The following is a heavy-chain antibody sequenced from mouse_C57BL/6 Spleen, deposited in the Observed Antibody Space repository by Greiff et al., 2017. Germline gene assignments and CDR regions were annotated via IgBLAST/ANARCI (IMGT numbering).Heavy chain of an antibody. CDR2: IHPSDSDT. CDR1: GYTFTSYW. V-gene: IGHV1-74*01. CDR3: ATDSSGYPYYCAMDY. D-gene: IGHD3-2*02. Sequence: QVQLQQPGAELVKPGASVKVSCKASGYTFTSYWMHWVKQRPGPGLEWIGRIHPSDSDTNYNQKFQGKATLTVDKSSSTAYITLSSRTSEDSAVYYCATDSSGYPYYCAMDYWGQGTSVTVSS. J-gene: IGHJ4*01.